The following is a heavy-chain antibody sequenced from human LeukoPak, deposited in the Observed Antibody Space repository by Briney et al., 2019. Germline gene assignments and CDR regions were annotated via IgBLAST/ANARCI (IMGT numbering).Heavy chain of an antibody. CDR1: GYSFTDYY. CDR2: ISPRSGDT. CDR3: ARGREIHGGSDTKLDDY. V-gene: IGHV1-2*02. J-gene: IGHJ4*02. Sequence: ASVKAYCKASGYSFTDYYMHWVRQAPGQGLEWMGWISPRSGDTSYAQKFQGRVTMTRDTSINTVDMDLSGLTSDDTAVFYCARGREIHGGSDTKLDDYWGQGTLVTVSS. D-gene: IGHD3-10*01.